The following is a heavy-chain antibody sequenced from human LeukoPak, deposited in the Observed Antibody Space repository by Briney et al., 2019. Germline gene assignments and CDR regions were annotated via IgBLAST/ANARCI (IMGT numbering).Heavy chain of an antibody. Sequence: PSETLSLTCTVSGGSINNYYWSWIRQPAGRGLEWIGRIYTRGSTNYNPSLKSRVTMSVDTSKNQFSLKLSSVTAADTAVYYCARGRYCSADICSGGDAFDIWGQGTMVSVSS. D-gene: IGHD2-15*01. CDR2: IYTRGST. CDR3: ARGRYCSADICSGGDAFDI. J-gene: IGHJ3*02. CDR1: GGSINNYY. V-gene: IGHV4-4*07.